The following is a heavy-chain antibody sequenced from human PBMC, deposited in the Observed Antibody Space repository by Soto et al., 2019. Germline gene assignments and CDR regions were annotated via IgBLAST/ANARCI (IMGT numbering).Heavy chain of an antibody. J-gene: IGHJ5*02. CDR1: GGSFSGYY. V-gene: IGHV4-34*01. D-gene: IGHD3-10*01. CDR2: INHSGST. Sequence: QVQLQQWGAGLLKPSETLSLTCAVYGGSFSGYYWSWIRQPPGKGLEWIGEINHSGSTNYNPSLKSRVTISVDTSKNQFSLKLSSVTAADTAVYYCARVGYYGSGSYSRRLPRFDPWCQGTLVTVSS. CDR3: ARVGYYGSGSYSRRLPRFDP.